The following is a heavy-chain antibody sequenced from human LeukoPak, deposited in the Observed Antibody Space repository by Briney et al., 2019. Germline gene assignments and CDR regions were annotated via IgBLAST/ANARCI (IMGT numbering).Heavy chain of an antibody. CDR1: GGTFSSYA. J-gene: IGHJ5*02. D-gene: IGHD4-23*01. CDR3: AREDYGGKSESSWFDP. V-gene: IGHV1-69*13. Sequence: ASVKVSCKASGGTFSSYAISWVRQAPGQGLEWMGGIIPIFGTANYAQKFQGRVTITADESTSTAYMELSSLGSEDTAVYYCAREDYGGKSESSWFDPWGQGTLVTVSS. CDR2: IIPIFGTA.